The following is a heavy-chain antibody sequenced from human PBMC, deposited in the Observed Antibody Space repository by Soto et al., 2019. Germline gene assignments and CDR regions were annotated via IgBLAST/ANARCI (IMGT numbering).Heavy chain of an antibody. J-gene: IGHJ4*02. CDR1: GGSISSSSYY. V-gene: IGHV4-39*01. D-gene: IGHD6-19*01. CDR3: ARQEFSSGWFGFDY. Sequence: QLQLQESGPGLVKPSETLSLTCTVSGGSISSSSYYWGWIRQPPGKGLEWIGSIYYSGSTYYNPSLKSRVTISVDTSKNQFSLKLSSVTAADTAVYYCARQEFSSGWFGFDYWGQGTLVTVSS. CDR2: IYYSGST.